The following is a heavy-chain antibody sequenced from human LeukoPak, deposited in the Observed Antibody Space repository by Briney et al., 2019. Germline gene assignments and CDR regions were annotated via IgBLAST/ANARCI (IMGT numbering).Heavy chain of an antibody. D-gene: IGHD5-18*01. J-gene: IGHJ4*02. CDR3: ATLKRGSIYGYFDF. Sequence: SETLSLTCTVSGGSITSHYWSWTRQPPGKGLEWIAYVLDSVRTRDNPSLQSRLTLSADTSKNQFSLRLSSVTAVDTAVYYCATLKRGSIYGYFDFWGQGIKVTVSS. CDR1: GGSITSHY. CDR2: VLDSVRT. V-gene: IGHV4-59*11.